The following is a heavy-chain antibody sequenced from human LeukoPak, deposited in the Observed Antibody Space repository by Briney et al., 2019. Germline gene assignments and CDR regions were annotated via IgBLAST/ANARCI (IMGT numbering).Heavy chain of an antibody. CDR2: MNPNSGNT. Sequence: ASVKVSCEGSGYTFTTYNINWGRQGAGQGLEWMGWMNPNSGNTGNAQKFQGRVTMTRNTSISTAYMELTSLTSEDTAVYFCARIAAPGNRRLNFWGQGTLVTVSS. CDR3: ARIAAPGNRRLNF. CDR1: GYTFTTYN. J-gene: IGHJ4*02. D-gene: IGHD6-13*01. V-gene: IGHV1-8*01.